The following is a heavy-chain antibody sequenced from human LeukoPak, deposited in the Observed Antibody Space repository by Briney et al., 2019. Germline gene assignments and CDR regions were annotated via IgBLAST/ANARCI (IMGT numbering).Heavy chain of an antibody. J-gene: IGHJ4*02. CDR3: ARGAGVAHPAY. Sequence: SETLSLTCSVSDGSISNYYWSWIRQPPGKGLEWIGYISYSGSTNYNPSLKSRVTISVDTSKNQFSLKLTSVTAADTAVYYCARGAGVAHPAYWGQGILVTVSS. CDR2: ISYSGST. D-gene: IGHD2-15*01. V-gene: IGHV4-59*01. CDR1: DGSISNYY.